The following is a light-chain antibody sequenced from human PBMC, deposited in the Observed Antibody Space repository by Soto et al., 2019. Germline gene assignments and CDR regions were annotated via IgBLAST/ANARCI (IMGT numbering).Light chain of an antibody. J-gene: IGKJ1*01. Sequence: DIRMTQSAASLSVSLGDRVTITCWASQNIRNSLNWYQQKPGKAPKFLIYASSSLQSGVPSRFSGSAYGTDFNLTISSLQTEDFATYYCQQSYSTPLTFGQGTKVDIK. CDR1: QNIRNS. CDR2: ASS. V-gene: IGKV1-39*01. CDR3: QQSYSTPLT.